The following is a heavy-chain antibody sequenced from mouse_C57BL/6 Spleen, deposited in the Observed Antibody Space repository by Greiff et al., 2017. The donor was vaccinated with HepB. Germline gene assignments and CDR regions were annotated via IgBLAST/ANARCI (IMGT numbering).Heavy chain of an antibody. J-gene: IGHJ4*01. Sequence: EVNLVESGGGLVKPGGSLKLSCAASGFTFSSYAMSWVRQTPEKRLEWVATISDGGSYTYYPDNVKGRFTISRDNAKNNLYLQMSHLKSEDTAMYYCARDLGITTVVATDDYAMDYWGQGTSVTVSS. CDR1: GFTFSSYA. CDR2: ISDGGSYT. D-gene: IGHD1-1*01. CDR3: ARDLGITTVVATDDYAMDY. V-gene: IGHV5-4*01.